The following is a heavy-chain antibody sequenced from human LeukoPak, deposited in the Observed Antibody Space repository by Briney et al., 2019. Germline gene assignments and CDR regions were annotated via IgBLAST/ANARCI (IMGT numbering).Heavy chain of an antibody. CDR2: ISWDGGNT. CDR1: GFTFDDYT. V-gene: IGHV3-43*01. CDR3: AKDMVGYTYGFFDY. D-gene: IGHD5-18*01. J-gene: IGHJ4*02. Sequence: QPGGSLRLSCAASGFTFDDYTMHWVRQAPGKGLEWVSLISWDGGNTYYADSVEGRFTISRDNSKNSLYLQMNSLRTEDTALYYCAKDMVGYTYGFFDYWGQGTLVTVSS.